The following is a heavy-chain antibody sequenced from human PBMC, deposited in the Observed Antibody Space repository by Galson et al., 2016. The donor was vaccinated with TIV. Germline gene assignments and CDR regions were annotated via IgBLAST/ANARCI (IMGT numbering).Heavy chain of an antibody. CDR1: GFTFSSFG. V-gene: IGHV3-30*02. J-gene: IGHJ6*02. Sequence: SLRLSCAASGFTFSSFGMHWVRQAPGKGLEWVALIRYDGSRRYYADSVKGRFTISRDDSKNTLYLQMNGLRRDDSAVYHCASGVVAHTYYFYGMDVWGQGTTVTVSS. CDR3: ASGVVAHTYYFYGMDV. CDR2: IRYDGSRR. D-gene: IGHD3-3*01.